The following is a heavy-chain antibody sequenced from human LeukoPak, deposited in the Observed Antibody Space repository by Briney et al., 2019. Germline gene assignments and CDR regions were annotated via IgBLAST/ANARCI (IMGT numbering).Heavy chain of an antibody. CDR1: GGSISSSSYY. V-gene: IGHV4-39*01. D-gene: IGHD6-19*01. Sequence: SETLSLTCTVSGGSISSSSYYWGWIRQPPGKGLEWIGSVFYSGSTYYNPSLKSRVAISVDTSKNQFSLKLSSVTAADTAVYYCARGLGIAVAGTRAFDYWGQGTLVTVSS. J-gene: IGHJ4*02. CDR2: VFYSGST. CDR3: ARGLGIAVAGTRAFDY.